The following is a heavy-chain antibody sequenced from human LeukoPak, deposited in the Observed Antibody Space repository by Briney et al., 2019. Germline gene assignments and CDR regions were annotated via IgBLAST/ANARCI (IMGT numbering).Heavy chain of an antibody. D-gene: IGHD1-26*01. CDR3: AKGGNWEVTPFDC. CDR1: GFTFTSYS. CDR2: ISGGGGST. Sequence: GGSLRLSCAASGFTFTSYSMNWVRQAPGKGLEWVSTISGGGGSTYYADSVKGRFTISRDNSKNTLYLQVNSLRGEDAGVYYCAKGGNWEVTPFDCCGQGALVSVCS. V-gene: IGHV3-23*01. J-gene: IGHJ4*02.